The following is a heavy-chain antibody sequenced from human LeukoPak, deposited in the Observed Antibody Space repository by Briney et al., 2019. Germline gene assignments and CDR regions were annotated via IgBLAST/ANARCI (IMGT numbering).Heavy chain of an antibody. CDR1: GYTFTSYD. Sequence: SCKASGYTFTSYDISWVRQAPGKGLEWVGRIKSKTDGGTTDYAAPVKGRFTISRDDSKNTLYLQMNSLKTEDTAVYYCTTGHGPGAFDIWGQGTMVTVSS. J-gene: IGHJ3*02. V-gene: IGHV3-15*01. CDR2: IKSKTDGGTT. D-gene: IGHD4-17*01. CDR3: TTGHGPGAFDI.